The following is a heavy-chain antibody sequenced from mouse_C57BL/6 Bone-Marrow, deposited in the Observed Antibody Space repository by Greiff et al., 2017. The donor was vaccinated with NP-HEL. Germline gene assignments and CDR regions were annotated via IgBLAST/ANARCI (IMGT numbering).Heavy chain of an antibody. J-gene: IGHJ2*01. CDR3: TFYGSHFDY. D-gene: IGHD1-1*01. Sequence: EVMLVESGAELVRPGASVKLSCTASGFNIKDDYMHWVKQRPEQGLEWIGWIDPENGDTEYASKFQGKATITADTSSNTAYLQLSSLTSEDTAVYYCTFYGSHFDYWGQGTTLTVSS. CDR1: GFNIKDDY. CDR2: IDPENGDT. V-gene: IGHV14-4*01.